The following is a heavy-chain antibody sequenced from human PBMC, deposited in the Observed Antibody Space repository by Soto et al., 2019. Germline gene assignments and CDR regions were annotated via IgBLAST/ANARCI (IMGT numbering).Heavy chain of an antibody. V-gene: IGHV1-69*01. CDR1: GGAFNNYA. J-gene: IGHJ4*02. CDR3: AGEMPPRRSPYNYETSGSFES. D-gene: IGHD3-22*01. Sequence: QVLLVQSGAEMKKPGSSMKVSCKASGGAFNNYAFSWLRQSPGQGLEWMGGIIPMFGTPKFEEKFQGRISITADDSTITVYWKLRALRSRDTPIYYCAGEMPPRRSPYNYETSGSFESWGKGTRVPVSS. CDR2: IIPMFGTP.